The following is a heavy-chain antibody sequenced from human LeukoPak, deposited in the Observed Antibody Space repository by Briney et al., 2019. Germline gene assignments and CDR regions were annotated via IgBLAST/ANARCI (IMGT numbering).Heavy chain of an antibody. Sequence: SETLSLTCAVSGGSISSSNWWSWVRQPPGKGLEWIGEIYHSGSTNYNPSLKSRVTISVDKSKNQFSLKLSSVTAADTAVYYCARAFSSSWSFFDHWGQGTLVTVSS. CDR1: GGSISSSNW. D-gene: IGHD6-13*01. V-gene: IGHV4-4*02. CDR2: IYHSGST. J-gene: IGHJ4*02. CDR3: ARAFSSSWSFFDH.